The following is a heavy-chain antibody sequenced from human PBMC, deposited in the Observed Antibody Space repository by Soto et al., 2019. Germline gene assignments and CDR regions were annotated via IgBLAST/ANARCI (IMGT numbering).Heavy chain of an antibody. CDR1: GATFGNTA. CDR3: ARDGDPGYAFWSGPLGGGRFDP. CDR2: IVPMFGTA. Sequence: QVQLVQSGAEVKKPGSSVNVSCKTSGATFGNTAVTWVRQAPGQGLEWMGGIVPMFGTANYAQKFQGRVLIAADESTNTAYMALSSLRSDDTAVYYCARDGDPGYAFWSGPLGGGRFDPWGQGTLVTVSS. V-gene: IGHV1-69*12. J-gene: IGHJ5*02. D-gene: IGHD3-3*01.